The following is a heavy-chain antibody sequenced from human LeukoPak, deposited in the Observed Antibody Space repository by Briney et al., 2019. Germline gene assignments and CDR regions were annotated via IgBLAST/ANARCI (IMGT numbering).Heavy chain of an antibody. D-gene: IGHD2-21*02. CDR3: AKGVVVTAMPSYFDY. CDR2: ISYDGSKR. Sequence: PGGSLRLSCAASGFTFSSFGMHWVRQAPGKGLEWVAVISYDGSKRYYADSVEGRFTISRDNSKNTLYMQMDSLRADDTAVYYCAKGVVVTAMPSYFDYWGQGTLVTVSS. CDR1: GFTFSSFG. J-gene: IGHJ4*02. V-gene: IGHV3-30*18.